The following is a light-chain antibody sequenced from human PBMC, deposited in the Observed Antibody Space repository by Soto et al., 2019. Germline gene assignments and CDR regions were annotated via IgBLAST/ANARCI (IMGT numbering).Light chain of an antibody. J-gene: IGLJ1*01. CDR3: FSYTSSTAYV. CDR2: EVS. Sequence: QSALTQPASVSVSPGQSITISCTGTSSDVGGYNYVSWYQLHPGKAPKLMVYEVSNRPSGVSNRFSGSKSGNTASLTISGLQAEDEADYYCFSYTSSTAYVFGTGTKVTVL. V-gene: IGLV2-14*01. CDR1: SSDVGGYNY.